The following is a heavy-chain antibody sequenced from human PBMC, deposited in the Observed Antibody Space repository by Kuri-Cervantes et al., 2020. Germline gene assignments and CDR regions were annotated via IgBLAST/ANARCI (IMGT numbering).Heavy chain of an antibody. Sequence: SVKVSCKASGYTFTYRYLHWVRQAPGQALEWMGWITPFNGNTNYAQKFQDRVTITRDRSMSTAYMELSRLRSDDTAVYYCARVGRYFDWPFKYYFDYWGQGTLVTDSS. V-gene: IGHV1-45*02. D-gene: IGHD3-9*01. J-gene: IGHJ4*02. CDR2: ITPFNGNT. CDR1: GYTFTYRY. CDR3: ARVGRYFDWPFKYYFDY.